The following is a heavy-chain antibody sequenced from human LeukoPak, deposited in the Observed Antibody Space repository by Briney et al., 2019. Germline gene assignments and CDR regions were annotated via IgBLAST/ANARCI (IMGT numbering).Heavy chain of an antibody. Sequence: SETLSLTCTVSGGSISNYYWSWIRQPPGKGLEWIGYIYYRGSTNYNPSLKSRVTISVDTSQNQFSLKQSSVTAADTAVYYCARVHSGYDFGNRKYYYFDYWGQGTLVTVSS. V-gene: IGHV4-59*08. CDR1: GGSISNYY. CDR3: ARVHSGYDFGNRKYYYFDY. CDR2: IYYRGST. D-gene: IGHD5-12*01. J-gene: IGHJ4*02.